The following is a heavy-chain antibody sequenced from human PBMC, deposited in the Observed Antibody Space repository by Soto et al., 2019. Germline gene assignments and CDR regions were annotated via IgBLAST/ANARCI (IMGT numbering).Heavy chain of an antibody. J-gene: IGHJ3*02. Sequence: QDQLVQSGAEVKQPGASVKVSCKSSGYTFTHYAMHWVSQAPGQGLEWLGWINTDNGNTAFSQKFQGRVCITMDTSASTAYVDLSSLISEDTVVYYCARQGDSRILRDTFDIWGQGTLVTVAS. V-gene: IGHV1-3*04. D-gene: IGHD2-8*01. CDR2: INTDNGNT. CDR3: ARQGDSRILRDTFDI. CDR1: GYTFTHYA.